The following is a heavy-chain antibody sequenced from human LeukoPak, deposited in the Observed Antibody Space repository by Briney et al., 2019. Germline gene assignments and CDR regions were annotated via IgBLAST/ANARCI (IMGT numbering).Heavy chain of an antibody. CDR3: ARGQSTII. J-gene: IGHJ3*02. CDR1: ASSVSSYY. CDR2: IYYSGST. V-gene: IGHV4-59*02. Sequence: SETLSLTCNVSASSVSSYYWSWIRQPPGKGLEWIGYIYYSGSTNYNPSLKSRVTISVDTSKNQFSLKLSSVTAADTAVYYCARGQSTIIWGQGTMVTVSS. D-gene: IGHD1-1*01.